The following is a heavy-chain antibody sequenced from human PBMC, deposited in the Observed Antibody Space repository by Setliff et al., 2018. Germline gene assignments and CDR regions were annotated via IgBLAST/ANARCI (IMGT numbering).Heavy chain of an antibody. CDR1: GDSIRSGDYF. J-gene: IGHJ3*01. Sequence: LSLTCTVSGDSIRSGDYFWSWIRQPPGKGLEWIAYIYHSGSAYYNPSLKSRVTMSVDTSKNQFSLHLTSVTAADTAVYYCAREVGTSTSSDAFDVWGQGMMVTVSS. D-gene: IGHD1-26*01. CDR2: IYHSGSA. V-gene: IGHV4-30-4*08. CDR3: AREVGTSTSSDAFDV.